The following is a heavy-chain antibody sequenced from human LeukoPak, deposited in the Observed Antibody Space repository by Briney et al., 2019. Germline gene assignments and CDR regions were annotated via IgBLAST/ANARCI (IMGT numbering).Heavy chain of an antibody. CDR3: ARDLAYSRLDY. CDR1: GFTLISHT. D-gene: IGHD5-18*01. CDR2: ISSDSSYI. V-gene: IGHV3-21*01. Sequence: GGSLRLSCAASGFTLISHTMNWARQAPGRGLEWVSSISSDSSYIYYEDSVKGRFTISRDNAKNSLYLQMNSLRVEATAFYYCARDLAYSRLDYWGQGMLVTVSS. J-gene: IGHJ4*02.